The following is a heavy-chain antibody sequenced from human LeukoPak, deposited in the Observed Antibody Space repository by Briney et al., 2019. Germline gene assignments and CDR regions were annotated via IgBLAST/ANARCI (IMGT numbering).Heavy chain of an antibody. CDR1: GYSISSGYY. V-gene: IGHV4-38-2*02. CDR2: MYHSGTT. CDR3: AGQYTGYDAFDY. J-gene: IGHJ4*02. D-gene: IGHD5-12*01. Sequence: KPSETLSLTCTVSGYSISSGYYWGWIRQPPGKGLEWIGSMYHSGTTYYNPSLKSRVTLSVDTSKNQFSLKLSSVTAADTAVYYCAGQYTGYDAFDYWGQGTLVTVSS.